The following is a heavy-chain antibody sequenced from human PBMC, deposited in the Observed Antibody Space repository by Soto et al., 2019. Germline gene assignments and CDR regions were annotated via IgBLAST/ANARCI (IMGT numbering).Heavy chain of an antibody. Sequence: QVQLQQWGAGLLKPSETLSLTCAVYGGSFSGYYWSWIRQPPGKGLEWIGEINHSGSTNYNPSLKSRVTISVDTSKNQFSLKLSSVTAAHTAVYYCARGEQVSQLVDYWGQGTLVTVSS. CDR1: GGSFSGYY. D-gene: IGHD6-6*01. J-gene: IGHJ4*02. V-gene: IGHV4-34*01. CDR3: ARGEQVSQLVDY. CDR2: INHSGST.